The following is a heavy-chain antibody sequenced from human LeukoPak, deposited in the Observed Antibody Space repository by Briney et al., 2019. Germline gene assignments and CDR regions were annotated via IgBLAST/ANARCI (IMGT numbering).Heavy chain of an antibody. D-gene: IGHD3-22*01. CDR2: IYYSGST. Sequence: SETLSLTCTVSGGSISSSSYYWGWIRQPPGKALEWIGSIYYSGSTYYNPSLKSRVTISVDTSKNQFSLKLSSVTAADTAVYYCAIYPDLYYDSSGYYSHAPRFDYWGQGTLVTVSS. CDR3: AIYPDLYYDSSGYYSHAPRFDY. V-gene: IGHV4-39*01. CDR1: GGSISSSSYY. J-gene: IGHJ4*02.